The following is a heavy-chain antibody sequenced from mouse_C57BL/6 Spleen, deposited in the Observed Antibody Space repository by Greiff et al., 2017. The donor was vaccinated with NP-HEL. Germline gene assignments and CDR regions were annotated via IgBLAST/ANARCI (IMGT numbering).Heavy chain of an antibody. CDR2: IRNKANGYTT. V-gene: IGHV7-3*01. Sequence: EVQGVESGGGLVQPGGSLSLSCAASGFTFTDYYMSWVRQPPGKALEWLGFIRNKANGYTTEYSASVKGRFTISIDTSQSILYLQMNALRAEDSATDYVARGTVVAVDYWGQGTSVTVSS. CDR1: GFTFTDYY. J-gene: IGHJ4*01. D-gene: IGHD1-1*01. CDR3: ARGTVVAVDY.